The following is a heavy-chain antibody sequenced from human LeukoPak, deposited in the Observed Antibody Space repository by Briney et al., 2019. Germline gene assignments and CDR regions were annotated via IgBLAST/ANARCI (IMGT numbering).Heavy chain of an antibody. CDR1: GYTFTNYP. D-gene: IGHD3-16*01. Sequence: ASVEVSCKASGYTFTNYPMNWVRQAPGQGLEYMGWINTKTGNPVYAQAFTGRFVFSLDTSVSTAYLQISSLKAEDTAVYYCAPWDLGDYWGPGTLVTVSS. V-gene: IGHV7-4-1*02. J-gene: IGHJ4*02. CDR2: INTKTGNP. CDR3: APWDLGDY.